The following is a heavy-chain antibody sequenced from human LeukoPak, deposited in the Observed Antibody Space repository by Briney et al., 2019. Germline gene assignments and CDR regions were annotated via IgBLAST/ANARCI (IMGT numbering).Heavy chain of an antibody. Sequence: GGSLRLSCAASGFTFSNYAMSWVRQAPGKGLEWVSALSGGGDSTYYADSVKGRFTISRDNSRNTLSLQMNSLRAEDTAVYYCAKDPSDYVGAFDIWGQGTMVSVSS. V-gene: IGHV3-23*01. J-gene: IGHJ3*02. D-gene: IGHD4-23*01. CDR3: AKDPSDYVGAFDI. CDR2: LSGGGDST. CDR1: GFTFSNYA.